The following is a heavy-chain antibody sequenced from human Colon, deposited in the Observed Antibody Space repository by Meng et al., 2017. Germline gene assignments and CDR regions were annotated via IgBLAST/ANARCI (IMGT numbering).Heavy chain of an antibody. Sequence: QVHLEESGPELGKASGPLSLTWAVSGGSISSTNWWSWIRQPPGKGLEWIGEISQSGSSNYNPSLKSRVTMSLDKFKNHFFLNLSSVSAADTAVYYCAREDGSIGFTPAGQWGQGTLVTVSS. J-gene: IGHJ1*01. CDR2: ISQSGSS. V-gene: IGHV4-4*02. D-gene: IGHD1-26*01. CDR1: GGSISSTNW. CDR3: AREDGSIGFTPAGQ.